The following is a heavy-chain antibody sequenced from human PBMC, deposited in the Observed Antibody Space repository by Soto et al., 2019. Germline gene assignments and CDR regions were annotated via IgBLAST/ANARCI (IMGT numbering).Heavy chain of an antibody. CDR3: GRDGALGDSAVVDS. Sequence: QVQLVESGGGVVQTGKSLRLSCAASGFTFSTYGMHWVRQAPGKGLEWVAVIWYDGSNKYHLDSLKGRFTISRDNSKNTLSLQINNLRAEYTAVSYCGRDGALGDSAVVDSWGRGTLVTVSS. CDR1: GFTFSTYG. CDR2: IWYDGSNK. D-gene: IGHD5-18*01. J-gene: IGHJ4*02. V-gene: IGHV3-33*01.